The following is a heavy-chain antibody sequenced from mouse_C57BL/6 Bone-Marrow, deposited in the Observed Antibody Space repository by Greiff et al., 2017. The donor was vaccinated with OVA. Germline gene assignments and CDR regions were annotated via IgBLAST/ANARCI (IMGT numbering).Heavy chain of an antibody. CDR1: GFSFNTYA. J-gene: IGHJ3*01. CDR3: VRSWFAY. V-gene: IGHV10-1*01. Sequence: EVNLVESGGGLVQPKGSLKLSCAASGFSFNTYAMNWVRQAPGTGLEWVARIRSKSNNYATYYADSVKDRFTISRDDSESMLYLQMNNLKTEDTAMYYCVRSWFAYWGQGTLVTVSA. CDR2: IRSKSNNYAT.